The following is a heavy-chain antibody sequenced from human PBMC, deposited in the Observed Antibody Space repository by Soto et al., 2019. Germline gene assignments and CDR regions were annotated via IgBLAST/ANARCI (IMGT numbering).Heavy chain of an antibody. D-gene: IGHD3-16*01. V-gene: IGHV1-46*01. CDR3: ARKGMITFGGGYGMDV. CDR1: GYTFTSYY. Sequence: QVQLVQSGAEVKKPGASVKVSCKASGYTFTSYYMHWVRQAPGQGLEWMGIINPSGGSTSYAQKCQGRVTMTXXTXTXXVYMELSSLRSEETAVYYCARKGMITFGGGYGMDVWGQGTTVTVSS. J-gene: IGHJ6*02. CDR2: INPSGGST.